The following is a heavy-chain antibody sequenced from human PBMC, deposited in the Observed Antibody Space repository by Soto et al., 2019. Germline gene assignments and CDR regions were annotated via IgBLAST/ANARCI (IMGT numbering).Heavy chain of an antibody. CDR3: ARDVRRPEWGGIAEGNWFDP. CDR2: INPSGGST. J-gene: IGHJ5*02. CDR1: GYTFTSYY. V-gene: IGHV1-46*01. D-gene: IGHD6-13*01. Sequence: ASVKVSCKASGYTFTSYYMHWVRQAPGQGLEWMGIINPSGGSTSYAQKFQGRVTMTRDTSTSTVYMELSSLRSEDTAVYYCARDVRRPEWGGIAEGNWFDPRGQGTLVTVYS.